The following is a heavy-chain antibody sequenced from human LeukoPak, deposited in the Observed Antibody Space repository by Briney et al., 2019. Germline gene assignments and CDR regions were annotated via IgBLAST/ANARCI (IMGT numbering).Heavy chain of an antibody. V-gene: IGHV5-51*01. CDR2: IYPDESNI. D-gene: IGHD2-2*03. CDR3: ARPPSRGYSSSFEY. Sequence: GESLKISCNGSGYSFPTYWIAWVRQMPGEGLEWMGIIYPDESNIRYSPSFQGQVTISAEKSISTAYLQWSSLKASDTAMYYCARPPSRGYSSSFEYWGQGTLSPSP. CDR1: GYSFPTYW. J-gene: IGHJ4*02.